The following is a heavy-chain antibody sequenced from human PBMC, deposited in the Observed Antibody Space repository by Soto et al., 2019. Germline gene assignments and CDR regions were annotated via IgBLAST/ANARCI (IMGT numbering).Heavy chain of an antibody. CDR3: ARGDFWSGYSSDY. CDR2: MNPNSGNT. Sequence: ASVKVSCKASGYTFTSYDINWVRQATGQGLERKGWMNPNSGNTGYAQKYQGRVTMTRNTSISTAYMELSSLRSEDTAVYYCARGDFWSGYSSDYWGQGTLVTVSS. J-gene: IGHJ4*02. CDR1: GYTFTSYD. V-gene: IGHV1-8*01. D-gene: IGHD3-3*01.